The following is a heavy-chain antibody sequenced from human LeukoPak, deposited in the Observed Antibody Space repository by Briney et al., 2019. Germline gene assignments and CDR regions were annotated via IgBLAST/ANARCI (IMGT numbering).Heavy chain of an antibody. CDR2: ISGSGGST. CDR1: GFTFSSYA. V-gene: IGHV3-23*01. D-gene: IGHD2-15*01. Sequence: PGGSLRLSCAASGFTFSSYAMSWVRQAPGKGLEWVSAISGSGGSTYYADSVKGRFTISRDNSKNTLYLQMNSMRAEDTAVYYCAEDFGYEWDIVVVVAATPGALVYWGQGTLVTVSS. CDR3: AEDFGYEWDIVVVVAATPGALVY. J-gene: IGHJ4*02.